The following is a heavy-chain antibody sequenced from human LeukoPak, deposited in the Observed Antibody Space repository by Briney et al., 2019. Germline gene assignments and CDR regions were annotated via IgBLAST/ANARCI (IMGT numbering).Heavy chain of an antibody. CDR1: GYTFTGYY. CDR2: INPNSGGT. Sequence: ASVKVSCKASGYTFTGYYMHWVRQAPGQGLEWMGWINPNSGGTNYAQKFQGRVTMTRNTSISTAYMELSSLRSEDTAVYYCARVGLRVNWFDPWGQGTLVTVSS. D-gene: IGHD4-17*01. CDR3: ARVGLRVNWFDP. J-gene: IGHJ5*02. V-gene: IGHV1-2*02.